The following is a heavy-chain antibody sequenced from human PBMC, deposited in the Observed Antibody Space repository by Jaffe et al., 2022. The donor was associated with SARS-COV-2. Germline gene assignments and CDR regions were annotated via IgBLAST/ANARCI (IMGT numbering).Heavy chain of an antibody. Sequence: QVQLVQSGAEVRKPGASVKVSCKASGYSFSSHGITWVRQAPGQGLEWMGWISANNGNTNYAQKVQDRVTMTTDTSTSTAYMELRSLKFDDTAVYYCARGVGWSTVTAHPLDYWGQGTRVTVSS. D-gene: IGHD2-21*02. V-gene: IGHV1-18*01. J-gene: IGHJ4*02. CDR3: ARGVGWSTVTAHPLDY. CDR1: GYSFSSHG. CDR2: ISANNGNT.